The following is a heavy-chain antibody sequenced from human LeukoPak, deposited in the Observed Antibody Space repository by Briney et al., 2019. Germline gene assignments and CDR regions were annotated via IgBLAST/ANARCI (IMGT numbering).Heavy chain of an antibody. CDR3: ARGHVEMATTYDY. Sequence: ASVKVSCKASGYAFTSYDINWVRQATGQGLEWMGWMNPNSGNTGYAQKFQGRVTMTRNTSISTAYMELSSLRSEDTAVYYCARGHVEMATTYDYWGQGTLVTVSS. CDR1: GYAFTSYD. V-gene: IGHV1-8*01. CDR2: MNPNSGNT. D-gene: IGHD5-24*01. J-gene: IGHJ4*02.